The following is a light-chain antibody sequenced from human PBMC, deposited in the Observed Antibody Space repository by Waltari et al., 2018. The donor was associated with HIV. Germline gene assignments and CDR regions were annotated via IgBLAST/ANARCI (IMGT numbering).Light chain of an antibody. V-gene: IGLV2-11*01. Sequence: QSALTQPRSVSGSPGQSVTIPCTGTSSDVGGYNSVSWYQQHPGKAPKLLIYDVSKGPSGVPDRFSGSKSGNTASLTISGLQADDEADYYCSSYAGTYPVVFGGGTKLTVL. J-gene: IGLJ2*01. CDR2: DVS. CDR3: SSYAGTYPVV. CDR1: SSDVGGYNS.